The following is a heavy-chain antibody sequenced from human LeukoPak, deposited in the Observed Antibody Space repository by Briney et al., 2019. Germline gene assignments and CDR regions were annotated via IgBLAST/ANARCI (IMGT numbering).Heavy chain of an antibody. V-gene: IGHV4-59*01. CDR2: IYYSGGT. J-gene: IGHJ4*02. Sequence: SETLSLTCTVSGGSISSYYWSWIRQPPGKGLEWIGYIYYSGGTNYNPSLKSRVTISVDTSKNQFSLKLSSVTAADTAVYYCARRIAAAGTFDYWGQGTLVTVSS. CDR1: GGSISSYY. D-gene: IGHD6-13*01. CDR3: ARRIAAAGTFDY.